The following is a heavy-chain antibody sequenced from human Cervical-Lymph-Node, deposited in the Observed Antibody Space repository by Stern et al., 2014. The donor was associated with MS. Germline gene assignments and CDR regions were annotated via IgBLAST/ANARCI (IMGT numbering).Heavy chain of an antibody. CDR3: ARQREGTSYFDASDM. J-gene: IGHJ3*02. CDR2: IYPGDSDA. V-gene: IGHV5-51*01. CDR1: GYIFTTHW. Sequence: VQLGQSGAAVKKPGESLKISCQGSGYIFTTHWIDWVRQMPGKGLEWMGTIYPGDSDARYSPSLLGQVTISADKSTNTVHLQWRSLKAADTAIYYCARQREGTSYFDASDMWGQGTVVIVSS. D-gene: IGHD2-2*01.